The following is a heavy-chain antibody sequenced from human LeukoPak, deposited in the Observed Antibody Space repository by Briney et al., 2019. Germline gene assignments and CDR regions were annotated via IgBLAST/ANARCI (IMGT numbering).Heavy chain of an antibody. D-gene: IGHD4-23*01. CDR1: GFTFSSYA. J-gene: IGHJ4*02. Sequence: GGSLRLSRAASGFTFSSYAMSWVRQAPGKGLEWVSAISGSGGSTYYADSVKGRFTISRDNSKNTLYLQMNSLRAEDTAVYYCAKDRVPYGGNSGKDYWGQGTLVTVSS. CDR3: AKDRVPYGGNSGKDY. V-gene: IGHV3-23*01. CDR2: ISGSGGST.